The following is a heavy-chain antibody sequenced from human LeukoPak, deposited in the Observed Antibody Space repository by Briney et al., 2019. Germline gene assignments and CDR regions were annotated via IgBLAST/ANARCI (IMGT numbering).Heavy chain of an antibody. J-gene: IGHJ3*02. CDR2: ISSSSSYI. D-gene: IGHD3-22*01. CDR3: ARDRDSSGFRDAFDI. Sequence: GGSLRLSCAASGFTFSSYSMNWVRQAPGKGLEWVSSISSSSSYIYYADSVKGRFTISRDNAKNSLYLQMNSLRAEDTAVYYCARDRDSSGFRDAFDIWGQGTMVTVSS. V-gene: IGHV3-21*01. CDR1: GFTFSSYS.